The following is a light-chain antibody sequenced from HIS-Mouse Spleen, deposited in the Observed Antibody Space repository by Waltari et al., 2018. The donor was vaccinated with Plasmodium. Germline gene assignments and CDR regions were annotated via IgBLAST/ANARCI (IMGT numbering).Light chain of an antibody. J-gene: IGLJ3*02. CDR2: KDS. Sequence: SYELTQPSSVSVSPGQTARITCPGAVLAKKYARWFQQKPGQAPVLVICKDSERPSGIPERFSGSSSGTTVTLTIGGAQVEDEADYYCYSAADNNRVFGGGTKLTVL. CDR1: VLAKKY. CDR3: YSAADNNRV. V-gene: IGLV3-27*01.